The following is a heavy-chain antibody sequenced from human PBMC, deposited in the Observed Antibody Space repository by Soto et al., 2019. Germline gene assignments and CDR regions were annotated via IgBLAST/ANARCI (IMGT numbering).Heavy chain of an antibody. CDR2: IYYSGST. Sequence: SETLSLTCTVSGGSISSGGYYWSWIRQHPGKGLEWIGYIYYSGSTYYNPSLKSRVTISVDTSKNQFSLKLSSVTAADTAVYYCARASRLVTKSPYYYYYGMDVWGQGTTVTVSS. J-gene: IGHJ6*02. V-gene: IGHV4-31*03. CDR1: GGSISSGGYY. D-gene: IGHD4-4*01. CDR3: ARASRLVTKSPYYYYYGMDV.